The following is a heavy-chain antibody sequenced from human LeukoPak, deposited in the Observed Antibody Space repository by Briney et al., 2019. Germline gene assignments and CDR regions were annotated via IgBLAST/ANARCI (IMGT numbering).Heavy chain of an antibody. CDR3: ARVAVHGYSDY. J-gene: IGHJ4*02. CDR2: IYYSGTT. CDR1: GGSINYYY. Sequence: TSETLSLTCTVSGGSINYYYWTWIRQPPGKGLEWIGYIYYSGTTKYNPSLKSRVTISVDTSKNQFSLKLSSVTAADTAVYFRARVAVHGYSDYWGQGTLVTVSS. V-gene: IGHV4-59*01. D-gene: IGHD5-24*01.